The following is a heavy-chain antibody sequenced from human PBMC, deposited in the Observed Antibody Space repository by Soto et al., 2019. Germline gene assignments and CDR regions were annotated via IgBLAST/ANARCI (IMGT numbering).Heavy chain of an antibody. CDR2: IYTSGST. J-gene: IGHJ6*02. CDR1: GGSIRSYY. V-gene: IGHV4-4*07. Sequence: QVQLQESGPGLVKPSETLSLTCNVSGGSIRSYYWRWVRQPAGKPLEWIGRIYTSGSTNYNPSLKSRVSMPVDTSKNQFSLEVTSVTAADTAVYYCAREGASGFGMDVWGLGTTVTVSS. D-gene: IGHD1-26*01. CDR3: AREGASGFGMDV.